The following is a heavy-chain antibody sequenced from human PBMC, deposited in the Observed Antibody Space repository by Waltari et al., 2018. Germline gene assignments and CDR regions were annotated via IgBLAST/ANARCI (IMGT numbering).Heavy chain of an antibody. CDR2: IYYSVGT. D-gene: IGHD5-18*01. J-gene: IGHJ4*02. V-gene: IGHV4-39*07. Sequence: QLQLQESGPGLVKPSETLSLTCTVSGGSISSSSYYWGWIRQPPGKGLEWIGSIYYSVGTYYNPSLKSRVTISVDTSKNQFSLKLSSVTAADTAVYYCARRVVAGGYGYSFDYWGQGTLVTVSS. CDR3: ARRVVAGGYGYSFDY. CDR1: GGSISSSSYY.